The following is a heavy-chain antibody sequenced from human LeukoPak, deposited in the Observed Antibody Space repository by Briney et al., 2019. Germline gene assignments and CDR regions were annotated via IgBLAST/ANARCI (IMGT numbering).Heavy chain of an antibody. Sequence: ASVKVSCKASGYTFTNYYMHWVRQAPGQGLEWMGIINPSGGSTTYAQKFQDRVTMTRETATSTVYMEVSSLRSEDKALYYCARETAYVGLDYWGQGTLVTVSS. CDR1: GYTFTNYY. V-gene: IGHV1-46*01. J-gene: IGHJ4*02. CDR2: INPSGGST. D-gene: IGHD4-23*01. CDR3: ARETAYVGLDY.